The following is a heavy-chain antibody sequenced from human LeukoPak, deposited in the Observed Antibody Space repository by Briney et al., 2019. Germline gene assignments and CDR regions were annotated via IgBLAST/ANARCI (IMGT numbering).Heavy chain of an antibody. J-gene: IGHJ4*02. D-gene: IGHD6-19*01. Sequence: SGPTLVNPTQTLTLTCTFSGFSLSTSGMCVSWIRQPPGKALEWLARIDWDDDKYHSTSLKTRLTISKDTSKNQVVLTMTNMDPVDTATYYCARTLAVAGQVDYWGQGTLVTVSS. CDR2: IDWDDDK. CDR3: ARTLAVAGQVDY. CDR1: GFSLSTSGMC. V-gene: IGHV2-70*11.